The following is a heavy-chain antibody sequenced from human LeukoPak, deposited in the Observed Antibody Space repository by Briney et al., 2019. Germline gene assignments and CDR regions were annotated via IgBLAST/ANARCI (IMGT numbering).Heavy chain of an antibody. CDR1: GGSFSGYY. J-gene: IGHJ4*02. D-gene: IGHD3-10*01. Sequence: SETLSLTCAVYGGSFSGYYWSWIRQPPGKGLEWIAEINHSGSTNYNPSLKSRVTISVDTSKNQFSLQLSSVTAADTAVYYCASLEYYYGSGSWGQGTLVTVSS. CDR3: ASLEYYYGSGS. V-gene: IGHV4-34*01. CDR2: INHSGST.